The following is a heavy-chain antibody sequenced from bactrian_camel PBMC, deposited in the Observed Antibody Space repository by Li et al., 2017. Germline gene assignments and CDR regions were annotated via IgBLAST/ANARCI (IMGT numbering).Heavy chain of an antibody. CDR2: IDSDGTS. CDR1: YFPYDTNNR. J-gene: IGHJ4*01. Sequence: HVQLVESGGGSVQAGGSLRLSCLALYFPYDTNNRMGWFRQVPGKEREGVAGIDSDGTSRYSDPVKGRFIISRDNDKNTLYLQLNDLKSEDTAMYYCAKGDARLPTGNKRGQGTQVTVS. D-gene: IGHD6*01. CDR3: AKGDARLPTGNK. V-gene: IGHV3S55*01.